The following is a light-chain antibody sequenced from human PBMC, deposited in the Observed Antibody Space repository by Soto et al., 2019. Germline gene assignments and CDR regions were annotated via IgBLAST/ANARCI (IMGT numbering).Light chain of an antibody. V-gene: IGKV3-20*01. Sequence: EIVLTQSPDTLSLSPGARATLSCRASQSVGHMFLAWYQQKPGQAPRLLIYGAISRATGIPDRFSGSGSGTDFTLTISRLEPEDFAVYYCQQYGHSPPFTFGPGTKVDIK. CDR2: GAI. CDR1: QSVGHMF. CDR3: QQYGHSPPFT. J-gene: IGKJ3*01.